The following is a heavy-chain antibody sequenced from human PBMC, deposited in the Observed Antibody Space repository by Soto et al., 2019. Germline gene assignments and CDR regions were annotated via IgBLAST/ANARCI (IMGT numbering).Heavy chain of an antibody. D-gene: IGHD3-10*01. Sequence: SETLSLSCTVAGGSISSSSYYWGWIRQPPGKGLEWIGSIYYSGSTYYNPSLKSRVTTSVDTSKNQFSLKLSSVTAADTAVYYCARHGDHSWFGELLLGPTSGLDAFDIWGQGTMVT. CDR2: IYYSGST. V-gene: IGHV4-39*01. CDR3: ARHGDHSWFGELLLGPTSGLDAFDI. CDR1: GGSISSSSYY. J-gene: IGHJ3*02.